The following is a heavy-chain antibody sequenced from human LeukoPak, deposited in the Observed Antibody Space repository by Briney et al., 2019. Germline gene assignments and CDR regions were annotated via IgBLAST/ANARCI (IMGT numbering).Heavy chain of an antibody. V-gene: IGHV4-61*01. CDR2: IYNSGST. CDR1: GGSVSSDSYY. D-gene: IGHD6-25*01. Sequence: SETLSLTCTVSGGSVSSDSYYWSWIRQPPGKGPEWIGYIYNSGSTNYNPSLKSRVTISVDTSKNQFSLKLSSVTAADTAVYYCARHLAARYYFDYWGQGTLVTVSS. J-gene: IGHJ4*02. CDR3: ARHLAARYYFDY.